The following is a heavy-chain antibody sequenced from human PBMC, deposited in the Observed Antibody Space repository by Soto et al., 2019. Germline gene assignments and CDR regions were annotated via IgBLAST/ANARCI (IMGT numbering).Heavy chain of an antibody. D-gene: IGHD2-15*01. V-gene: IGHV1-69*01. Sequence: QVQLVQSGAEVKKPGSSVKVSCKASGGTFSSYAISWVRQAPGQGLEWMGGIIPIFGTANYAQKFQGRVTSTADEATSTAYMERSSLRSEDTAVYYCARSQCGGSCYRNWFDPWGQGTLVTVSS. CDR3: ARSQCGGSCYRNWFDP. CDR1: GGTFSSYA. CDR2: IIPIFGTA. J-gene: IGHJ5*02.